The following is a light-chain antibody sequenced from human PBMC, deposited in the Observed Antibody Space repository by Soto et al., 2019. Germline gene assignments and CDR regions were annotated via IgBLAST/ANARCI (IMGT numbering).Light chain of an antibody. Sequence: IVLKQPSRSLYRSEGERATLSCRASQSVSNNYLAWYQQKPGQAPRLLIYSASNRATGIPDRFSGSGSGTDIPLTSSMQEPEDVAVYYYQHNSSSGTFGGGTKVDI. J-gene: IGKJ4*02. CDR3: QHNSSSGT. V-gene: IGKV3-20*01. CDR1: QSVSNNY. CDR2: SAS.